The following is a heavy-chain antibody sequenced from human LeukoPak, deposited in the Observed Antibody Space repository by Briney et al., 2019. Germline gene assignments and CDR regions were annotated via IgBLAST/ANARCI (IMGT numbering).Heavy chain of an antibody. Sequence: GGSLRLSCAASGFTFSSYGMHWVRQAPGKGLEWVAVISYDGSNKYYADSVKGRFTISRDNSKNTLYLQMNSLRAEDTAVYYCAKDASDWLLPNKYYYYGMDVWGQGTTVTVSS. CDR1: GFTFSSYG. CDR3: AKDASDWLLPNKYYYYGMDV. J-gene: IGHJ6*02. D-gene: IGHD3/OR15-3a*01. V-gene: IGHV3-30*18. CDR2: ISYDGSNK.